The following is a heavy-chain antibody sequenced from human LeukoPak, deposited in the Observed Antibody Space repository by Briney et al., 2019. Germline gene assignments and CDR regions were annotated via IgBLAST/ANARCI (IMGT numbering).Heavy chain of an antibody. CDR2: FDHSGST. J-gene: IGHJ4*02. CDR1: GYSISSGYY. CDR3: AREYCSGGSCYSGY. Sequence: SETLSLTCTVSGYSISSGYYWGWIRQPPEKGLEWIGSFDHSGSTFYNPSLKGRVTISVDTSKNQFSLKLSSVTAADTAMYHCAREYCSGGSCYSGYWGQGTLVTVSS. V-gene: IGHV4-38-2*02. D-gene: IGHD2-15*01.